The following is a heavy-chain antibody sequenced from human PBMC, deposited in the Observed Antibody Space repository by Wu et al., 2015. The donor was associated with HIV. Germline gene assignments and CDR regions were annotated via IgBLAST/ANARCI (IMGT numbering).Heavy chain of an antibody. J-gene: IGHJ3*01. CDR2: INPNSGGT. Sequence: QVQLVQSGAEVKKPGASVKVSCKASGYTFTGYYMHWVRQAPGQGLEWMGWINPNSGGTNYAQKFQGRVTMTRDTSISTAYMELSRLRSDDTAVYYCARDVDIVVVPARPRCLFDYRGDQGTSGHRL. V-gene: IGHV1-2*02. CDR1: GYTFTGYY. D-gene: IGHD2-2*01. CDR3: ARDVDIVVVPARPRCLFDYR.